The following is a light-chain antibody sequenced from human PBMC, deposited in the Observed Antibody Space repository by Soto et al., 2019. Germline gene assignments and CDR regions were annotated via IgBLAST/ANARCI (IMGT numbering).Light chain of an antibody. Sequence: EIVLTQSPGALSLSPGERATLSCWASESVGDYLAWYQQKPGQAPRLLIYGATKRTSGTPDRFSGTGSETAFTLAISRLEPGDFAVYYCQQYGSSPLFTFGPGTKVDFK. V-gene: IGKV3-20*01. J-gene: IGKJ3*01. CDR2: GAT. CDR3: QQYGSSPLFT. CDR1: ESVGDY.